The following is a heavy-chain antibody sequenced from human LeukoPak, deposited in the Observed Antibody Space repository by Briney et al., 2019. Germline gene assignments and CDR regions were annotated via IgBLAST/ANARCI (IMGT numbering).Heavy chain of an antibody. CDR2: ISSSSRYI. Sequence: GGSLRLSCAASGFTFSSYWMSWVRQAPGKGLEWVSSISSSSRYIYYADSVKGRFTISRDNAKNSLYLQMNSLRAEDTAVYYCARDTEERRYFDYWGQGTLVTVSS. D-gene: IGHD1-1*01. CDR3: ARDTEERRYFDY. V-gene: IGHV3-21*01. CDR1: GFTFSSYW. J-gene: IGHJ4*02.